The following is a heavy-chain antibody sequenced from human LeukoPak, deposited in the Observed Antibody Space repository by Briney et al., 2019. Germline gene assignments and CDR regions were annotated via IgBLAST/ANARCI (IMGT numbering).Heavy chain of an antibody. D-gene: IGHD5-24*01. V-gene: IGHV3-48*01. CDR1: GFTFSSYS. CDR2: ISSSSSAI. J-gene: IGHJ4*02. CDR3: ARDLEHYFDY. Sequence: PGGSLRLSCAASGFTFSSYSMNWVRQAPGKGLEWVSYISSSSSAIYYADSVKGRFTISRDNAKNSLYLQMNSLRAEDTAVYYCARDLEHYFDYWGQGTLVTVSS.